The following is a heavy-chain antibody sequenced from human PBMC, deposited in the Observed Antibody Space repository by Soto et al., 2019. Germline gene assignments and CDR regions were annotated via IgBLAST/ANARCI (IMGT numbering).Heavy chain of an antibody. Sequence: EVQLVESGGGLVQPGGSLRLSCVTSGFTFNNYWMHWVRQAPGEGLMWVERLQMDGSHQAYPDSVKGRFTFSRDNPKNTLYLQMNNLRAEDTAVYYCARGGDPDYWGQGTLVTVSS. CDR3: ARGGDPDY. CDR1: GFTFNNYW. D-gene: IGHD2-21*02. V-gene: IGHV3-74*01. J-gene: IGHJ4*02. CDR2: LQMDGSHQ.